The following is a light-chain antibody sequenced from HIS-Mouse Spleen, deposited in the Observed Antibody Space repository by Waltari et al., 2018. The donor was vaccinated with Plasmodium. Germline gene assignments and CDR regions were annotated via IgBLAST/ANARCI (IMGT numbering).Light chain of an antibody. CDR1: QSISSW. Sequence: DIQMTQSPYTLSASVGDRVTITCRASQSISSWLAWYQQKPGKAPKLLIYTASSLESGVPSRFSGSGSGTEFTLTISSLQPDDFATYYCQQYNSYLFTFGPGTKVDIK. J-gene: IGKJ3*01. CDR3: QQYNSYLFT. CDR2: TAS. V-gene: IGKV1-5*03.